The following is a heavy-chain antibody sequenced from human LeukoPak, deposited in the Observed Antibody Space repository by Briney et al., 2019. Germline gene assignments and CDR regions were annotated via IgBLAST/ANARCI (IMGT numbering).Heavy chain of an antibody. D-gene: IGHD3-22*01. CDR3: AKDRLPLSSGYYYVPFDY. Sequence: PGASLRLSCAASGFTLQLCHELGPPGSREGLEWVSAISGSGGSTYYADSVKGRFTISRDNSKNTLYLQMNSLRAEDTAVYYCAKDRLPLSSGYYYVPFDYWGQGTLVTVSS. J-gene: IGHJ4*02. CDR1: GFTLQLC. V-gene: IGHV3-23*01. CDR2: ISGSGGST.